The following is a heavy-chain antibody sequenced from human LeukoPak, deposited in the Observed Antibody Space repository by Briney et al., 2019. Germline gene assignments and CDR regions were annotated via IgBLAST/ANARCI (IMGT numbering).Heavy chain of an antibody. CDR3: AKGDGAGSYYRRYFDY. CDR2: ISDSGGTT. J-gene: IGHJ4*02. D-gene: IGHD3-10*01. CDR1: GFTVRSYF. Sequence: GGSLRLSCAASGFTVRSYFMTWVRQAPVRGLEWVSVISDSGGTTYYADSVKGRFTTSRDNFKNTLYLQMNCLRVEDTAVYYCAKGDGAGSYYRRYFDYWGQGTLVSVSS. V-gene: IGHV3-23*01.